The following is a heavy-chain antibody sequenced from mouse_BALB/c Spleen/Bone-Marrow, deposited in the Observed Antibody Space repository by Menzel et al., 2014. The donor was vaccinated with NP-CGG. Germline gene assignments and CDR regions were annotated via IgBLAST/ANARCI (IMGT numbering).Heavy chain of an antibody. D-gene: IGHD3-3*01. CDR1: GYSFTGYT. CDR2: INPSNGGT. CDR3: ARGTRAWFAY. Sequence: EVQLQQSGPELVKPGASMKISCKASGYSFTGYTMNWVKQSHGKNLEWICLINPSNGGTSYNQKFKGKATLTVDKSSSTAYMELLSLTSEDSAVYYCARGTRAWFAYWGQVTLVTVSA. V-gene: IGHV1-25*01. J-gene: IGHJ3*01.